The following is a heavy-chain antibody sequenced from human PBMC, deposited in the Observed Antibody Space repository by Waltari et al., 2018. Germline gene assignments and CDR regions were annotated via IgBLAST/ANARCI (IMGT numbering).Heavy chain of an antibody. D-gene: IGHD6-19*01. CDR2: ISGGAIDI. Sequence: EVQLVESGGTLVQPGGSLRLSCAASGFTFSSYAMAWLRPAPGKGLEGVSRISGGAIDIYYSDSVKGRFSISRDNSKNTLDLQMNNLGGEDSAVYYWAKDGWAGAYDSWGQGTLVTVSS. J-gene: IGHJ4*02. CDR1: GFTFSSYA. V-gene: IGHV3-23*04. CDR3: AKDGWAGAYDS.